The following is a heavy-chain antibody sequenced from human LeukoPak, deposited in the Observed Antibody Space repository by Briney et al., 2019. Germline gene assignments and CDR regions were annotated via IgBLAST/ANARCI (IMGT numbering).Heavy chain of an antibody. V-gene: IGHV1-8*03. J-gene: IGHJ5*02. CDR1: GYTFTPYN. CDR3: ARGKGMWLRGSNWFDP. D-gene: IGHD5-12*01. CDR2: MNPNSGNT. Sequence: ASVKVSCKASGYTFTPYNIHWVRQAPGQGLEWMGWMNPNSGNTGYAQKFQGRVTITRNTSISTAYMELSSLRSEDTAVYYCARGKGMWLRGSNWFDPWGQGTLVTVSS.